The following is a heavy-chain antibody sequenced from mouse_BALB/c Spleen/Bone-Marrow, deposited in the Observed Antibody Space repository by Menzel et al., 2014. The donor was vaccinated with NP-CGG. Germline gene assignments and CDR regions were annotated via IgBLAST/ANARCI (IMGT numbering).Heavy chain of an antibody. V-gene: IGHV2-3*01. D-gene: IGHD2-4*01. CDR1: GFSLTSYA. Sequence: VKVVESGPGLVAPSQSLSITCTVSGFSLTSYAVSWVRQPPGKGLEWLGVIWGDGNTDYHSALISRLSISKDNSKSQVFLNLNSLQTDDTATYYCATYDYDVWFGNWVQGTLVTVSA. CDR3: ATYDYDVWFGN. CDR2: IWGDGNT. J-gene: IGHJ3*01.